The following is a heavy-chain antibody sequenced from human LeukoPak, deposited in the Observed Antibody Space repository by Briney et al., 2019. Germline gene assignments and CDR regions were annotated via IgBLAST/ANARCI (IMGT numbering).Heavy chain of an antibody. J-gene: IGHJ6*02. D-gene: IGHD1-26*01. CDR3: ARDQKVGATPYFGMDV. CDR2: IYSGGST. Sequence: PGGSLRLSCAASGFTVSSNYMSWVRQAPGKGLEWVSVIYSGGSTYYADSVKGRFAISRDNSKNTLYLQMNSLRAEDTAMYYCARDQKVGATPYFGMDVWGQGTTVTVSS. CDR1: GFTVSSNY. V-gene: IGHV3-53*01.